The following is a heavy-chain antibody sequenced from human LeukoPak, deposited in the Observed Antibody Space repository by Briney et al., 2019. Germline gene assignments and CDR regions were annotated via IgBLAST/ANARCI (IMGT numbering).Heavy chain of an antibody. D-gene: IGHD5-12*01. Sequence: GGSLRLSCAASGFTSTNYAMNWVRQAPGEGLEWVSVLIGSSGSTDYADSVKGRFTISRDNSKNTVFLQMNSLRAEDTAIYYCAKGAYDYIEIGYFVSWGQGTLVTVSS. V-gene: IGHV3-23*01. CDR1: GFTSTNYA. CDR2: LIGSSGST. CDR3: AKGAYDYIEIGYFVS. J-gene: IGHJ4*02.